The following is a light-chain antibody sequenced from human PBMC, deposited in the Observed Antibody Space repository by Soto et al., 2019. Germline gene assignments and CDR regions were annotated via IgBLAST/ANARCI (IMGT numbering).Light chain of an antibody. CDR3: QQRSNWPQLT. J-gene: IGKJ4*01. CDR1: KSVGSY. Sequence: EIVLTQSPATLSLSPGERATLSCRASKSVGSYLAWYQQKPGQAPRLLIYDASNRATGIPARFSGSGSGTDFTFTISSLEPEDFAVYYCQQRSNWPQLTFGGGTKVEIK. CDR2: DAS. V-gene: IGKV3-11*01.